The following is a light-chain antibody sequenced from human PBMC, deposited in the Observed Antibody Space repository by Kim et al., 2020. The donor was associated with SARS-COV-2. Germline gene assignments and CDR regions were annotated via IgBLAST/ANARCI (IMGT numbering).Light chain of an antibody. CDR2: KDS. J-gene: IGLJ2*01. CDR1: VLAKKY. V-gene: IGLV3-27*01. Sequence: SVSPEQTARITCSGDVLAKKYARWFQQKPGQAPVLVIYKDSERPSGIPERFSGSSSGTTVTLTISGAQVEDEADYYCYSAADNKVFGGGTQLTVL. CDR3: YSAADNKV.